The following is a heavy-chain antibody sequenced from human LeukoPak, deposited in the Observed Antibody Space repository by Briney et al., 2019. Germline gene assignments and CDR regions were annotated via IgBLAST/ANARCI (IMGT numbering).Heavy chain of an antibody. Sequence: GGSLRLSCAASGFSFISYGMHWVRQAPGKGLEWVGVISDDGRSKDCADSVKGRFTISRDNSKDTLYLQMNSLRAEDTAVYYCAKDIGYTYGHGFDYWGQGILVTVSS. V-gene: IGHV3-30*18. CDR3: AKDIGYTYGHGFDY. CDR1: GFSFISYG. J-gene: IGHJ4*02. D-gene: IGHD5-18*01. CDR2: ISDDGRSK.